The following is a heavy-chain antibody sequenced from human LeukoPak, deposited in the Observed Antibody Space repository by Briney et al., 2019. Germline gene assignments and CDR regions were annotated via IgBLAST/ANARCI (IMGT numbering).Heavy chain of an antibody. CDR2: INPNSGGT. V-gene: IGHV1-2*02. CDR3: ARPTTKVRGMDV. CDR1: GYTFTGYY. D-gene: IGHD4/OR15-4a*01. Sequence: ASVKVSCKASGYTFTGYYIHWVRQAPGQGLEWMGWINPNSGGTSYAQKFQGRVTMTRDTSISTAYMELSRLRSDDTAVYYCARPTTKVRGMDVWGQGTTVTVSS. J-gene: IGHJ6*02.